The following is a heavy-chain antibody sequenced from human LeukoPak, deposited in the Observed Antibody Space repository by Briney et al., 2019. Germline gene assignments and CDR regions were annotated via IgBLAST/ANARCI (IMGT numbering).Heavy chain of an antibody. CDR2: ISGSGSST. CDR3: ASHFDCGDPVFDY. D-gene: IGHD4-17*01. Sequence: GGSLRLSCAASGFTFSSYAMSWVRQAPGKGLECVSAISGSGSSTYYADSVKGRFTISRDNAKNSLYLQMNSLRAEDTAVYYCASHFDCGDPVFDYWGQGTLVTVSS. J-gene: IGHJ4*02. V-gene: IGHV3-23*01. CDR1: GFTFSSYA.